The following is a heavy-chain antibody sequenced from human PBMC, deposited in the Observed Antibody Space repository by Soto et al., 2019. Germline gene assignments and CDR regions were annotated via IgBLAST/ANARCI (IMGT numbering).Heavy chain of an antibody. Sequence: QVQLQESGPGLVKPSETLSLTCTVSGGSISSYYWSWIRQSPGKGLEWIGYIYYSGSTNYNPSLKSRVTISVDTSKNKFSLKLSSVTAADTAVYYCARRSDYGNYFDYWGQGTLVTVSS. CDR3: ARRSDYGNYFDY. CDR1: GGSISSYY. CDR2: IYYSGST. D-gene: IGHD4-17*01. V-gene: IGHV4-59*08. J-gene: IGHJ4*02.